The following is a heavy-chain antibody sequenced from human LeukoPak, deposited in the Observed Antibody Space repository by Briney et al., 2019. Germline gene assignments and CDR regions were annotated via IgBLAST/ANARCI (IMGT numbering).Heavy chain of an antibody. V-gene: IGHV4-30-4*08. CDR1: GGSISSGDYY. J-gene: IGHJ5*02. CDR3: ASSYIVDTAMATTA. Sequence: SETLSLTCTVSGGSISSGDYYWSWIRQPPGKGLEWIGYIYYSGSTYYNPSLKSRVTISVDTSKNQFSLKLSSVTAADTAVYYCASSYIVDTAMATTAWGQGTLVTVSS. CDR2: IYYSGST. D-gene: IGHD5-18*01.